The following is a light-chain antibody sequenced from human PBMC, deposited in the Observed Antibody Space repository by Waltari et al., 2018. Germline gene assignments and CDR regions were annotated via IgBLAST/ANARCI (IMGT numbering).Light chain of an antibody. CDR2: DVS. CDR1: SSDVSGYNY. V-gene: IGLV2-23*02. Sequence: QSALTQPASVSGSPGQSITISCTGTSSDVSGYNYVSWYQQHPGKAPKLMIYDVSKRPSGVSNRFSGSKSGNTASLTISGLQAEDEADYYCCSYAGSSTFVLGTGTKVTVL. J-gene: IGLJ1*01. CDR3: CSYAGSSTFV.